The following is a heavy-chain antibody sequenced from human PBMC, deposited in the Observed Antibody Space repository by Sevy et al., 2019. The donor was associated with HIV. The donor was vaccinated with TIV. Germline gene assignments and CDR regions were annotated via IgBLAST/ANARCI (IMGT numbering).Heavy chain of an antibody. V-gene: IGHV3-23*01. CDR3: AKVTAVAGSYYYYYGMDV. CDR2: ISGSGGST. CDR1: GFTFSSYA. D-gene: IGHD6-19*01. Sequence: GGSLRLSCAASGFTFSSYAMSWVRQAPGKGLEWVSAISGSGGSTYYADSVKGRFTISRANSKNTLYLQMNSLRAEDTAVYYCAKVTAVAGSYYYYYGMDVWGQGTTVTVSS. J-gene: IGHJ6*02.